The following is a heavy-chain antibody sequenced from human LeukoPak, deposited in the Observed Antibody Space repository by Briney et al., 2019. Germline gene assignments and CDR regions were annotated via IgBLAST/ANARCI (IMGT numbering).Heavy chain of an antibody. CDR3: AISCYYGSGSYNVGHYFDN. V-gene: IGHV5-51*01. CDR1: GYSFTSYW. D-gene: IGHD3-10*01. CDR2: IYPGDSDT. Sequence: GESLKISCKGSGYSFTSYWIGWVRQMPGKGLEWMGIIYPGDSDTRYSPSFEGQVTISADKSITTAYLQWSSLKASDTAMYYCAISCYYGSGSYNVGHYFDNWGQGTLVTVSS. J-gene: IGHJ4*02.